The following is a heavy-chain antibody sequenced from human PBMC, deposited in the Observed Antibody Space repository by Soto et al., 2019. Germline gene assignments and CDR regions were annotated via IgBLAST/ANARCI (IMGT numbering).Heavy chain of an antibody. Sequence: SETLSLTCTVSGGSISSYYWSWIRQPPGKGLEWIGYIYYSGSTNYNPSLKSRVTISVDTSKNQFSLNLSSVTAADTAVYYCARHSPYCGGDCYSLDYWGQGTLVTVS. D-gene: IGHD2-21*02. V-gene: IGHV4-59*08. CDR1: GGSISSYY. CDR3: ARHSPYCGGDCYSLDY. J-gene: IGHJ4*02. CDR2: IYYSGST.